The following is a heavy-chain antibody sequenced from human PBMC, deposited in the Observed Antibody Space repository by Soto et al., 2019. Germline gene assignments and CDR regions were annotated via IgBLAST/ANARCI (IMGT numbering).Heavy chain of an antibody. Sequence: ASVKVSCKASGYTFTSYAMHWVRQAPGQRLEWMGWINAGNGNTKYSQKFQGRVTITRDTSASTAYMELSSLRSEDTAVYYCARSGRTDYDFWSGYIQFDYWGQGTLVTVSS. D-gene: IGHD3-3*01. CDR3: ARSGRTDYDFWSGYIQFDY. V-gene: IGHV1-3*01. CDR2: INAGNGNT. J-gene: IGHJ4*02. CDR1: GYTFTSYA.